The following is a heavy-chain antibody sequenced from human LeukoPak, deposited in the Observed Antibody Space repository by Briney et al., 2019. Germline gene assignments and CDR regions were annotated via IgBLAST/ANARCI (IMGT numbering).Heavy chain of an antibody. D-gene: IGHD3-22*01. J-gene: IGHJ4*02. Sequence: GGSLRLSCAASGFTVSSNYMSWVRQAPGKGLEWVSVIYSGGSAYYADSVKGRFTISRDNSKNTLYLQMNSLRAEDTAVYYCARGVYYDSSGYYPDYWGQGTLVTVSS. CDR2: IYSGGSA. CDR3: ARGVYYDSSGYYPDY. CDR1: GFTVSSNY. V-gene: IGHV3-66*02.